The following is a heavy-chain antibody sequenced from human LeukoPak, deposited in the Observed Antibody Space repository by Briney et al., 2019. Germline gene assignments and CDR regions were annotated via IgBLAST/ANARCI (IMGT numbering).Heavy chain of an antibody. CDR2: VNPTSGGT. V-gene: IGHV1-2*02. Sequence: ASVKVSCKPSGYTFTDYYIHWVRQAPGQGLEWMGWVNPTSGGTAYAQKFQGRVTMTRDTSISTAYMELSSLTSDDTALFYCARAIAVAGTGGYWGQGTLVTVSS. CDR3: ARAIAVAGTGGY. CDR1: GYTFTDYY. J-gene: IGHJ4*02. D-gene: IGHD6-19*01.